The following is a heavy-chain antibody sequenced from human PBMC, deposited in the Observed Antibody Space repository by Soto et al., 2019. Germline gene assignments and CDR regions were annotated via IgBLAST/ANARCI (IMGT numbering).Heavy chain of an antibody. D-gene: IGHD2-15*01. CDR1: DFTFIDSW. V-gene: IGHV3-15*07. CDR2: VKTKAQGETT. Sequence: EVQLVESGGDLVKPGGSLTLSCAASDFTFIDSWMNWVRQAPGKGLEWVGRVKTKAQGETTDYAAPVKGRFTISRDDSTYTLYLHMRSLKADDTAVYYCTPGSVEGVWGQGTTVTVSS. CDR3: TPGSVEGV. J-gene: IGHJ6*02.